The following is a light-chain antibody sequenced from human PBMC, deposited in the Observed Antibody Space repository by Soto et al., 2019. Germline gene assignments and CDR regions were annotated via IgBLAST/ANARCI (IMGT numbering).Light chain of an antibody. CDR3: QQYKDWPPYT. Sequence: EILMTQSQATLSFSPGERATLSCRASQRISSNVAWYQLKPGQAPRLLIYGASTRATGVPARFSGGGSGTEFTLTISSLQSEDFAVYFCQQYKDWPPYTVGQGTKREIK. J-gene: IGKJ2*01. CDR2: GAS. CDR1: QRISSN. V-gene: IGKV3-15*01.